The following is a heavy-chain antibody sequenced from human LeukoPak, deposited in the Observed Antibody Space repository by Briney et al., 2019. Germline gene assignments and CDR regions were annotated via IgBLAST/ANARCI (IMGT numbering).Heavy chain of an antibody. CDR1: GFTFSDYY. CDR3: ARDADGSGSFDY. Sequence: GGSLRLSCAASGFTFSDYYMDWVRQAPGKGLEWVGRTKNKANSYTTEYAASVKGRFTISRDDSKNSLYLQMNSLKTEDTAVYYCARDADGSGSFDYWGQGTLVTVSS. V-gene: IGHV3-72*01. CDR2: TKNKANSYTT. D-gene: IGHD3-10*01. J-gene: IGHJ4*02.